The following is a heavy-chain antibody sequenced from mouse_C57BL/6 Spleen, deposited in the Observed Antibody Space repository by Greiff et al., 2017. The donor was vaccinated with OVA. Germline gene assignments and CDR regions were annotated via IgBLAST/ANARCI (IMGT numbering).Heavy chain of an antibody. J-gene: IGHJ2*01. Sequence: QVQLQQSGAELVKPGASVKISCKASGYAFRSYWMNWVKQRPGKGLEWIGQIYPGDGDTNYNGKFKGKATLTADKSSSTAYMQPSSLTSEDSAVYFCARVGQAPYYFGCWGKGTTLTVSS. CDR1: GYAFRSYW. D-gene: IGHD3-2*02. V-gene: IGHV1-80*01. CDR2: IYPGDGDT. CDR3: ARVGQAPYYFGC.